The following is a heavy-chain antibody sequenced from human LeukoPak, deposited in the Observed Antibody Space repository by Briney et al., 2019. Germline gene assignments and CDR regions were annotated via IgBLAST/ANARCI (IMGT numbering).Heavy chain of an antibody. Sequence: SETLSLTCTVFGGSISDYYWTRIRLPPGGGLEWIGYISHTGSTFYSPSLKSRVTISVDTSKNEFSLKLTSVTAADTAVYYCARTSRHYFGSGSNMTPWPADMDVWGQGTTVTVSS. CDR1: GGSISDYY. CDR3: ARTSRHYFGSGSNMTPWPADMDV. CDR2: ISHTGST. J-gene: IGHJ6*02. D-gene: IGHD3-10*01. V-gene: IGHV4-59*01.